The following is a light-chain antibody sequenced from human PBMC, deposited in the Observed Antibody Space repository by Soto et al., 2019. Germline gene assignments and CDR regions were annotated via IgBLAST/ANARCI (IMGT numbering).Light chain of an antibody. V-gene: IGLV2-14*01. J-gene: IGLJ1*01. CDR3: CSYTSSDTYV. CDR1: SSYVCGYDF. Sequence: QSVMTQPASVSWSPGQSYTISCTGTSSYVCGYDFVSWYQQHPGKAPKVMIYDVSNRPSGVSNRFSGSKSGNTASLTFSGLQAEDEADYYCCSYTSSDTYVFGNGTKVTVL. CDR2: DVS.